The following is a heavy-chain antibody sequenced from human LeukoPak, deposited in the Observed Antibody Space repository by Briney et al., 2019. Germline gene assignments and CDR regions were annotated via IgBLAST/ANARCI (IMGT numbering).Heavy chain of an antibody. D-gene: IGHD6-13*01. Sequence: GGSLRLSCAASGFTFSSYSMNWVRQAPGKGLEWVSYISSSSSTIYYADSVKGRFTISRDNAKNSLYLQMNSLRAEDTAVYYCARDFHFSSSVRDAFDIWGQGTMVTVSS. CDR3: ARDFHFSSSVRDAFDI. J-gene: IGHJ3*02. CDR2: ISSSSSTI. CDR1: GFTFSSYS. V-gene: IGHV3-48*01.